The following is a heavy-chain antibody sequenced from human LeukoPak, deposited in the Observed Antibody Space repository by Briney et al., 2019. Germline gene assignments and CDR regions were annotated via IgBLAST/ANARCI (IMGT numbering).Heavy chain of an antibody. Sequence: GGSLRLSCAASGFTFSSYSMNWVRQAPGKGLEWVSSTSSSSSYIYYADSVKGRFTISSDNAKNSLYLQMNSLRAEDTAVYYCARSLAGYSYGQSDYWGQGTLVTVSS. D-gene: IGHD5-18*01. CDR2: TSSSSSYI. CDR1: GFTFSSYS. CDR3: ARSLAGYSYGQSDY. J-gene: IGHJ4*02. V-gene: IGHV3-21*01.